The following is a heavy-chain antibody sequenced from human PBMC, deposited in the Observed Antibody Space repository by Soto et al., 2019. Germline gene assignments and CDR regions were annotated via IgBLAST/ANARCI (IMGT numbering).Heavy chain of an antibody. D-gene: IGHD6-19*01. Sequence: GGSLRLSCAASGFTFSSYAMHWVRQAPGKGLEWVAVISYDGSNKYYADSVKGRFTISRDNSKNTLYLQMNSLRAEDTAVYYCARARIAVAVPYYYGMDVWGQGTTVTVS. V-gene: IGHV3-30-3*01. J-gene: IGHJ6*02. CDR2: ISYDGSNK. CDR3: ARARIAVAVPYYYGMDV. CDR1: GFTFSSYA.